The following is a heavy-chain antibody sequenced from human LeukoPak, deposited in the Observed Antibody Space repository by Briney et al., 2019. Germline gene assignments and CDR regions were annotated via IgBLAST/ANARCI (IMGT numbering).Heavy chain of an antibody. CDR3: ARSGSYCGGDCYPDAFDI. Sequence: PGGSLRLSCAASGFAFSNYALSWVRQAPGKGLEWVSSISSSSSYIYYADSVKGRFTISRDNAKNSLYLQMNSLRAEDTAVYYCARSGSYCGGDCYPDAFDIWGQGTMVTVSS. D-gene: IGHD2-21*02. CDR2: ISSSSSYI. CDR1: GFAFSNYA. J-gene: IGHJ3*02. V-gene: IGHV3-21*01.